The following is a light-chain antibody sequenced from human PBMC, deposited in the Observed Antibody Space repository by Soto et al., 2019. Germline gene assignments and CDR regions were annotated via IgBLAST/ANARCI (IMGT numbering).Light chain of an antibody. V-gene: IGKV3-11*01. J-gene: IGKJ5*01. CDR1: RSVRSY. CDR3: QQRYAWPPLT. Sequence: EIVLTQSPATLSLSPGERATLSCRASRSVRSYLAWYQQKPGQAPRLLIYDASNRAAGIPARFSGSGSETDFTLPISNLEPEEFAVYYCQQRYAWPPLTCGQGTRLEIK. CDR2: DAS.